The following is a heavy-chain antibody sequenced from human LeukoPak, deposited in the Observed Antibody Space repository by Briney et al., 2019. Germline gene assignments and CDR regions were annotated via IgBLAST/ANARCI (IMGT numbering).Heavy chain of an antibody. Sequence: SETLSLTCTVSGGSISSGDYYWGWIRQPPGTGLEWIGYIYYSGSTYYNPSLKSRVTISVDTSKNQFSLKLSSVTAADTAVYYCARYTVTTIGFDPWGQGTLVTVSS. V-gene: IGHV4-30-4*01. CDR2: IYYSGST. J-gene: IGHJ5*02. CDR1: GGSISSGDYY. CDR3: ARYTVTTIGFDP. D-gene: IGHD4-17*01.